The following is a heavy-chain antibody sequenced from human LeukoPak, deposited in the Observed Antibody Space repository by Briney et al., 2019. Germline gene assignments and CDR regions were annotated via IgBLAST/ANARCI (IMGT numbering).Heavy chain of an antibody. CDR1: GGSISSGSYY. Sequence: SETLSLTCTVSGGSISSGSYYWSWIRQPAGKGLEWIGRIYTSGSTNYNPSLKSRVTISVDTSKNQFSLKLSSVTAADTAVYYCAREPRWYSHNWFDPWGQGTLVTVSS. CDR2: IYTSGST. J-gene: IGHJ5*02. V-gene: IGHV4-61*02. CDR3: AREPRWYSHNWFDP. D-gene: IGHD6-13*01.